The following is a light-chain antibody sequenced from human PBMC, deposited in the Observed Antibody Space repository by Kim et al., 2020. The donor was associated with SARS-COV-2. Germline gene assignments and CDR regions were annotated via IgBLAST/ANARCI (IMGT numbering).Light chain of an antibody. Sequence: DVQMTQSPSTLSASVGDRVTITCRASQSISSWFAWYQQKPGRAPKLLIFRASSLESGVQSRFRGSGSGTEFTLIISSLQPDDSVTYDSQQYNSHSCTFCQGTKMDIK. CDR1: QSISSW. CDR3: QQYNSHSCT. J-gene: IGKJ1*01. V-gene: IGKV1-5*03. CDR2: RAS.